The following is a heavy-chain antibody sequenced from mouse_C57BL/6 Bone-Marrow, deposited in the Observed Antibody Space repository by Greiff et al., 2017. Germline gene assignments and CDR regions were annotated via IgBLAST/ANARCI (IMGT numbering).Heavy chain of an antibody. J-gene: IGHJ1*03. D-gene: IGHD2-13*01. CDR2: IDPSDSDT. V-gene: IGHV1-52*01. CDR3: ARIVDFYWYYDV. Sequence: QVQLQQPGAELVRPGSSVKLSCKASGYTFTSYWMHWVKQRPIQGLEWIGNIDPSDSDTHYNQKFKDKATLTVDKSSSTAYMQLSSLTSEDSAVYYCARIVDFYWYYDVWGTGTTVTVSS. CDR1: GYTFTSYW.